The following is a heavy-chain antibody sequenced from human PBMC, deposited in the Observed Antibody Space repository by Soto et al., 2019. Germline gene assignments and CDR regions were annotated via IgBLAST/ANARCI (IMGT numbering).Heavy chain of an antibody. CDR2: IYYSGST. V-gene: IGHV4-59*08. CDR1: DGSISRYY. CDR3: ARLPKFDYGDYLFDY. D-gene: IGHD4-17*01. Sequence: PSETLSLTCTVSDGSISRYYWSWIRQPPGKGLEWIGYIYYSGSTNYNPSLKSRVTISVDTSKNQFSLKLSSVTAADTAVYYCARLPKFDYGDYLFDYWGQGTLVTVSS. J-gene: IGHJ4*02.